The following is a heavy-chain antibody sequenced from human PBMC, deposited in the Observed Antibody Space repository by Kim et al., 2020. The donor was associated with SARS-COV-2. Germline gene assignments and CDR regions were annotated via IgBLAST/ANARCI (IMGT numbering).Heavy chain of an antibody. V-gene: IGHV3-66*01. CDR2: IYSGGST. CDR1: GFIVSTNY. J-gene: IGHJ4*02. D-gene: IGHD1-26*01. CDR3: ARSPGSGTYFFDL. Sequence: GGSLGLSCAASGFIVSTNYMNWVRQAPGKGLEWVSVIYSGGSTHYADSVKGRFSISRDTSKNILFLQMNGLRAADTAVYYCARSPGSGTYFFDLWGQGTL.